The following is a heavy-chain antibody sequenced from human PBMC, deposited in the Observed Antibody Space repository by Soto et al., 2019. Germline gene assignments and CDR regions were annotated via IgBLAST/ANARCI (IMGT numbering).Heavy chain of an antibody. J-gene: IGHJ3*01. D-gene: IGHD2-15*01. CDR2: MSPFSGNT. CDR3: ARGLCTGGTCYGLTVDF. V-gene: IGHV1-8*01. CDR1: GYIFTSHD. Sequence: QVQLVQSGAEVKKPGASVKVSCKASGYIFTSHDINWVRHVPGQGFEWMGWMSPFSGNTGSAQKFQGRVSLTRNTSINTSSRELSSLTSDDTAVYYCARGLCTGGTCYGLTVDFWGQGTTVTVSS.